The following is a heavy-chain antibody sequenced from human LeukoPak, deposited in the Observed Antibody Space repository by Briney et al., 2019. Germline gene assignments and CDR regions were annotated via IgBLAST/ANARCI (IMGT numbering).Heavy chain of an antibody. CDR2: ISGTSNTI. CDR3: AREAGVLGYYDSSGYWAPDAFDI. V-gene: IGHV3-48*04. D-gene: IGHD3-22*01. J-gene: IGHJ3*02. CDR1: GFTFSGSG. Sequence: PGGSLRLSCAASGFTFSGSGMHWVRQAPGKGLEWVSYISGTSNTIYYADSVKGRFTISRDNAKNSLYLQMNSLRAEDTAVYYCAREAGVLGYYDSSGYWAPDAFDIWGQGTMVTVSS.